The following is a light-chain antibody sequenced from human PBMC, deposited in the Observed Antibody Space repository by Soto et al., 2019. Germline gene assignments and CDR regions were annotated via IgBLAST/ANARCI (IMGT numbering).Light chain of an antibody. CDR1: QSVNNN. J-gene: IGKJ2*01. V-gene: IGKV3-15*01. Sequence: EIVMTQSPGTLSVSPGERATLSCRASQSVNNNLAWYQLKFGQAPRLLIYGASTRATGIPARFSGSGSGTECTLTISSLQSEDFAVYYCHQYNTWPPYTFGQGTKLEIK. CDR3: HQYNTWPPYT. CDR2: GAS.